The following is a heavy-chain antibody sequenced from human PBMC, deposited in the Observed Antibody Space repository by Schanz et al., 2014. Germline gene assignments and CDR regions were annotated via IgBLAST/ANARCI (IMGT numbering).Heavy chain of an antibody. J-gene: IGHJ4*02. D-gene: IGHD3-22*01. CDR2: IRSKTYGGTT. CDR3: TRGLGTMIVAVFDH. Sequence: DVQLVESGGGLVEPGQSLRLSCTVSGFTFENFPMSWFRQAPGKGLERVGLIRSKTYGGTTEYVASVIGRFTISRDDSGGIAYLQMDSLKTEDTAKYFGTRGLGTMIVAVFDHWAQGTQVIVSS. CDR1: GFTFENFP. V-gene: IGHV3-49*02.